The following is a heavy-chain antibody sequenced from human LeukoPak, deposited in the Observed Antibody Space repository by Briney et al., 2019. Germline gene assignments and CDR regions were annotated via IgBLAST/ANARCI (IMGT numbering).Heavy chain of an antibody. CDR1: GFTFSNDW. CDR2: IKQDGSEK. D-gene: IGHD3-9*01. CDR3: ARDQGDILTGDDAFDI. J-gene: IGHJ3*02. V-gene: IGHV3-7*01. Sequence: PGGSLRLSCAASGFTFSNDWMSWVRQAPGKGLEWVANIKQDGSEKYYVDSVKGRFTISRDNAKNSLYLQMNSLRAEDTAVYYCARDQGDILTGDDAFDIWGQGTMVTVSS.